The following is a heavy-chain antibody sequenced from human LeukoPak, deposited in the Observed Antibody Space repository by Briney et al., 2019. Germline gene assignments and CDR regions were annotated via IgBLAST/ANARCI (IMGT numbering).Heavy chain of an antibody. J-gene: IGHJ4*02. V-gene: IGHV3-23*01. CDR3: AKFLRYYDSSGYNYFDY. Sequence: GGSLRLSCAASGFTFSSYAMSWVRQAPGKGLEWVSAISGSGGSTYYADSVKGRFTISRDNSKNTLYLQMNSLRAEDAAVYYCAKFLRYYDSSGYNYFDYWGQGTLVTVSS. CDR2: ISGSGGST. D-gene: IGHD3-22*01. CDR1: GFTFSSYA.